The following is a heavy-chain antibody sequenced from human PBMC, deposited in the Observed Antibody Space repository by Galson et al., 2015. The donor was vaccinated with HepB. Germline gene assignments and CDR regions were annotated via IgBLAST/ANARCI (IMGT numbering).Heavy chain of an antibody. V-gene: IGHV3-30*04. CDR1: GFTFSSYA. J-gene: IGHJ4*02. CDR3: ARDPYYDFWSGYYGYTFDY. CDR2: ISYDGSNK. Sequence: SLRLSCAASGFTFSSYAMHWVRQAPGKGLEWVAVISYDGSNKYYADSVKGRFTISRDNSKNTLYLQMNSLRAEDTAVYYCARDPYYDFWSGYYGYTFDYWGQGTLVTVSS. D-gene: IGHD3-3*01.